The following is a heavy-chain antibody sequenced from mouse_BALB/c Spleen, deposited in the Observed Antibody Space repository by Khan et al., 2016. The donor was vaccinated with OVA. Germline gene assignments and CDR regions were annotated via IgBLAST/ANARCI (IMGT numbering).Heavy chain of an antibody. CDR3: AGWNYTYDGYVDH. V-gene: IGHV3-8*02. D-gene: IGHD2-14*01. Sequence: EVQLQESGPSLVKPSQTLSLTCSVTGYSITSGYWNWIRQFPGNKLEYMGYISSSDSTSYNQSPKSRISITRVTSKNQYYLQLISVTTDDTETYYSAGWNYTYDGYVDHWGQGTTLTVSS. CDR1: GYSITSGY. J-gene: IGHJ2*01. CDR2: ISSSDST.